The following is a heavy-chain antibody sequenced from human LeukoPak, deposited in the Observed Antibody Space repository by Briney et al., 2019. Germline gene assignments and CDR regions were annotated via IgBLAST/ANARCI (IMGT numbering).Heavy chain of an antibody. CDR3: ARTNPSFDY. Sequence: SETLSLTCTVAGGSISSYYWSWIGRPPGKGLEWIGYIFYSGSTNYNPTLKCRVTISVDTSKNQVSLKLRSVTAADTAVYYCARTNPSFDYWGQGTLVTVSS. CDR2: IFYSGST. J-gene: IGHJ4*02. CDR1: GGSISSYY. V-gene: IGHV4-59*08.